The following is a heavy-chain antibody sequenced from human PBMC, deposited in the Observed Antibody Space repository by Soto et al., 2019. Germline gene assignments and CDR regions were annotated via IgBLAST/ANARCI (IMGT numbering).Heavy chain of an antibody. CDR1: GFTFSSCA. Sequence: QVQLVESGGGVVQPGRSLRLSCAASGFTFSSCAMHWVRQAPGKGLEWVAVISYDGNNKYYADSVKGRFTIYRDNSENTLYLQMNSLRAEDTAVYYCVAGHYGSGSYADYWGQGTLVTVSS. CDR2: ISYDGNNK. V-gene: IGHV3-30*04. D-gene: IGHD3-10*01. CDR3: VAGHYGSGSYADY. J-gene: IGHJ4*02.